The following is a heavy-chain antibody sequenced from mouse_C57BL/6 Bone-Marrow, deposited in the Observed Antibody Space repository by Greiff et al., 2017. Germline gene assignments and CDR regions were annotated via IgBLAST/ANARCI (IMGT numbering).Heavy chain of an antibody. CDR1: GYTFTSYW. D-gene: IGHD2-3*01. V-gene: IGHV1-5*01. CDR3: TRFYDGYYDWYFDV. CDR2: IYPGNSDT. Sequence: VQLQQSGTVLARPGASVKMSCKTSGYTFTSYWMHWVKQRPGQGLEWIGAIYPGNSDTSYNQKFKGKAKLTAVTSASTAYMGLSSLTNEDSAVYYCTRFYDGYYDWYFDVWGTGTTVTVSS. J-gene: IGHJ1*03.